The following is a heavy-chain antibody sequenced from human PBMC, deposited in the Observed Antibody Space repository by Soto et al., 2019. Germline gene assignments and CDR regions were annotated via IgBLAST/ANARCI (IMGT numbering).Heavy chain of an antibody. D-gene: IGHD6-13*01. V-gene: IGHV3-9*01. CDR3: AKDIGPGGHQLPTYYYYYYGMDV. CDR1: GFTFDDYA. CDR2: ISWNSGSI. J-gene: IGHJ6*02. Sequence: PGGSLRLCCAASGFTFDDYAMHWVRQAPGKGLEWVSGISWNSGSIGYADSVKGRFTISRDNAKNSLYLQMNSLRAEDTALYYCAKDIGPGGHQLPTYYYYYYGMDVWGQGTTVTVSS.